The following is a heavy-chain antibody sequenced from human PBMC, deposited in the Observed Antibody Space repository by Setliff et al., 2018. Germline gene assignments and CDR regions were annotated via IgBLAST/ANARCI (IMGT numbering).Heavy chain of an antibody. J-gene: IGHJ4*02. CDR1: GGSVSDSTYY. CDR3: ARGGEMYYSAS. V-gene: IGHV4-39*07. Sequence: SETLSLTCTVSGGSVSDSTYYWGWVRQPPGKGLEWIGSIYYSGSTYFNPSLESRVTLSVDTSKNQFSLKLTSVIAADTAVYYCARGGEMYYSASWGQGTLVTVSS. D-gene: IGHD2-21*01. CDR2: IYYSGST.